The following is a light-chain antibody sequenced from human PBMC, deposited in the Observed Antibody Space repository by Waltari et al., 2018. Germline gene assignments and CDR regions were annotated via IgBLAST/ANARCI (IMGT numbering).Light chain of an antibody. V-gene: IGLV2-23*02. J-gene: IGLJ1*01. CDR3: CSYAGGQLFV. CDR2: EVT. CDR1: SPDVGTYNL. Sequence: QSALTQPASVSGSPGQSITVSCTGTSPDVGTYNLVSWYQQHPGKPPNLIIYEVTKRPSGVSGRFSGSKSGSTASLTISGHQDEDEADYYCCSYAGGQLFVFGTGTEVSVL.